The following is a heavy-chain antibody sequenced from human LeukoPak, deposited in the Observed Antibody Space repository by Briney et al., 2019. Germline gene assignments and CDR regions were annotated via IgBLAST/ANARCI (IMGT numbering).Heavy chain of an antibody. D-gene: IGHD3-10*01. V-gene: IGHV7-4-1*02. CDR2: INTNTGNP. CDR1: GYTFTSSG. J-gene: IGHJ5*02. CDR3: ARARPSMVRGVHNWFDP. Sequence: GASVNVSCKASGYTFTSSGISWVRQAPGQGLEWMGWINTNTGNPTYAQGFTGRFVFSLDTSVSTAYLQISSLKAEDTAVYYCARARPSMVRGVHNWFDPWGQGTLVTVSS.